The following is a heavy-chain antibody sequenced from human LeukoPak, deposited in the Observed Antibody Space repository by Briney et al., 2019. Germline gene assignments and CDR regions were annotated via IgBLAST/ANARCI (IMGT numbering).Heavy chain of an antibody. Sequence: SVKVSCMASGGTFSSYAISWVRQAPGQGLEWMGGIIPIFGTANYAQKFQGRVTITADESTSTAYMELSSLRSEDTAVYYCARGKYSSGWYYFDYWGQGTLVTVSS. V-gene: IGHV1-69*13. CDR2: IIPIFGTA. CDR1: GGTFSSYA. CDR3: ARGKYSSGWYYFDY. J-gene: IGHJ4*02. D-gene: IGHD6-19*01.